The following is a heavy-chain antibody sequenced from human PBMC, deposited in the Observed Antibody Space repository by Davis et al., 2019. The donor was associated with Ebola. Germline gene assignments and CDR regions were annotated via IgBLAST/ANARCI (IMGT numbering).Heavy chain of an antibody. D-gene: IGHD6-19*01. CDR1: GYTFTSYA. V-gene: IGHV1-3*01. CDR2: INAGNGNT. CDR3: ARDRVYSSGYDY. Sequence: ASVKVSCKASGYTFTSYAMHWVRQAPGQRLEWMGWINAGNGNTKYSQKFQGRVIITRDTSASTAYMELSSLRSEDTAVYYCARDRVYSSGYDYWGQGTLVTVSS. J-gene: IGHJ4*02.